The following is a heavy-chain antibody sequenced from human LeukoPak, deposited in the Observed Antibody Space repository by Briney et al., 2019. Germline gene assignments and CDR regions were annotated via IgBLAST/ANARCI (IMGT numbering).Heavy chain of an antibody. CDR2: INHRGSP. J-gene: IGHJ4*02. Sequence: SETLSLTCAVYSDSFIGYYWSWIRQPPGKGLEWIGEINHRGSPTYNPSLKSRVAISVDTSKNQVSLKLSSVTAADTAVYYCARGRGLTGGGDYWGQGTLVTVSS. D-gene: IGHD1-14*01. V-gene: IGHV4-34*01. CDR1: SDSFIGYY. CDR3: ARGRGLTGGGDY.